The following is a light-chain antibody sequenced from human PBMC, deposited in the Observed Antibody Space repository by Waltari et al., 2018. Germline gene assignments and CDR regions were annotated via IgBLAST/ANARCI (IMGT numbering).Light chain of an antibody. Sequence: DIQMTQSPSSLSASVGDRVSITCRASQSISTHLNWYQQKPGKATKLLIYAASNLQSGVPSRFSGRGSETDFTLTISSLQPEDFAVYYCQQSYNTPRTFGPGTKVDIK. V-gene: IGKV1-39*01. J-gene: IGKJ3*01. CDR1: QSISTH. CDR2: AAS. CDR3: QQSYNTPRT.